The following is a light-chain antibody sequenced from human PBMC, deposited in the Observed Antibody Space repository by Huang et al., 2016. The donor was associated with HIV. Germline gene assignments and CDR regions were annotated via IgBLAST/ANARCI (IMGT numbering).Light chain of an antibody. Sequence: DIVMIQSPLSLSVTPGEAASFSCRSSQSLLHGNGYNYLEWYLQKPGQSPQLLIYSGSDRAPGVPARFSASGSGTDFSLTISSVEAEDIGIYYCMQSLQTPGTFGQGTRLDIK. V-gene: IGKV2-28*01. CDR1: QSLLHGNGYNY. CDR3: MQSLQTPGT. J-gene: IGKJ5*01. CDR2: SGS.